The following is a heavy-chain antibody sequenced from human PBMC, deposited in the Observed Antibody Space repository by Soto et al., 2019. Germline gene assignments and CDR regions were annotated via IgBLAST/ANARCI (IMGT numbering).Heavy chain of an antibody. CDR1: GYRFTRYG. CDR3: ARDEEDANLMIVVLPGDY. CDR2: ISTYNGNT. V-gene: IGHV1-18*01. D-gene: IGHD2-21*01. Sequence: QVQLVQSGGEVKKPGASVKVSCKASGYRFTRYGINWVRQAPGQGLEWMGWISTYNGNTHYAQKFQDRVTMTTDTSTNTAYLELRSLKSDDKAVYYCARDEEDANLMIVVLPGDYWGQGTLVSVSS. J-gene: IGHJ4*02.